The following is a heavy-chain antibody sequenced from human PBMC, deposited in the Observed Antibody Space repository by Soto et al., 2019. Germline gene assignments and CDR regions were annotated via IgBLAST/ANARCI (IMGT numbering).Heavy chain of an antibody. Sequence: ASVKVSCKASGYTFSRYGITWVRQAPGQGLEWMGWISPYNGNTNYAQKVQGRVTMTTDTSTSTAYMELRSLRSDDAAVYYCARGPVGLDYWGQGTLVTVSS. D-gene: IGHD1-26*01. J-gene: IGHJ4*02. CDR2: ISPYNGNT. CDR3: ARGPVGLDY. CDR1: GYTFSRYG. V-gene: IGHV1-18*04.